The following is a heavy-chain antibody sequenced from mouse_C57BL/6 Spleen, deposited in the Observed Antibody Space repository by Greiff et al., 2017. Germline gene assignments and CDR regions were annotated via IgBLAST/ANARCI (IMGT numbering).Heavy chain of an antibody. CDR3: AREGSYDYDEGRRNAMDY. CDR2: ISDGGSYT. Sequence: EVQLQESGGGLVKPGGSLKLSCAASGFTFSSYAMSWVRQTPEKRLEWVATISDGGSYTYYPDNVKGRFTISRDNAKNNLYLQMSHLKSEDTAMYYCAREGSYDYDEGRRNAMDYWGQGTSVTVSS. CDR1: GFTFSSYA. D-gene: IGHD2-4*01. V-gene: IGHV5-4*01. J-gene: IGHJ4*01.